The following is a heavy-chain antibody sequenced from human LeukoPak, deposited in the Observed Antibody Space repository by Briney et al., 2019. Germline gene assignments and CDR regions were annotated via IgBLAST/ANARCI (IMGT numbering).Heavy chain of an antibody. V-gene: IGHV3-23*01. J-gene: IGHJ4*02. Sequence: PGGSLRLSCAASGFTFSSYAMSWVRQAPGKGLEWVSTISGSGGSTYYADSVKGRFTISRDNSKNTLYLQMNSLRAEDTAVYYCAKDRAYYYDSSGYYFFYWGQGTLVTVSS. CDR3: AKDRAYYYDSSGYYFFY. CDR2: ISGSGGST. CDR1: GFTFSSYA. D-gene: IGHD3-22*01.